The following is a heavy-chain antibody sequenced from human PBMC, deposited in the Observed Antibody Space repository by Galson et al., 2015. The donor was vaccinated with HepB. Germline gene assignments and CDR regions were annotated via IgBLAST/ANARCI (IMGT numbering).Heavy chain of an antibody. CDR1: GFTFSNYA. D-gene: IGHD6-25*01. Sequence: SLRLSCAASGFTFSNYAMSWVRQAPGKGLEWVSGISGSGGTTYGADSVKGRFTISRDNFKNTLYLQMSSLRAEDTAVYYCAKGTGGYGDLNSKGSAFDYWGQGTLVTVSS. J-gene: IGHJ4*02. CDR3: AKGTGGYGDLNSKGSAFDY. CDR2: ISGSGGTT. V-gene: IGHV3-23*01.